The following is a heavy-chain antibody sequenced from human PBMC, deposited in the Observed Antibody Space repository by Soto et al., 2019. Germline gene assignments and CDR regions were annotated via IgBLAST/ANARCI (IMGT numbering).Heavy chain of an antibody. J-gene: IGHJ5*02. CDR2: IWYDGSNK. Sequence: QVQLVESGGGVVQPGRSLRLSCAASGFTFSSYGMHWVRQAPGKGLEWVAVIWYDGSNKYYADSVKGRFTISRDNSKNTXXLXXXXXRXXXTXXXXCARDGGCRDGYTVGCNWFDPWGQGTLVTVSS. CDR3: ARDGGCRDGYTVGCNWFDP. V-gene: IGHV3-33*01. D-gene: IGHD5-12*01. CDR1: GFTFSSYG.